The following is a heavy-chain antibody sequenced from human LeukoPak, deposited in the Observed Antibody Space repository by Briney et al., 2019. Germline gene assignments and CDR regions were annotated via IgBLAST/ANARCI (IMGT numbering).Heavy chain of an antibody. J-gene: IGHJ4*02. CDR3: ARDSSWYSFDY. CDR1: GFTFSSYG. CDR2: IWYDGSNK. V-gene: IGHV3-33*01. D-gene: IGHD6-13*01. Sequence: PGRSLRLSCAASGFTFSSYGMHWVRQAPGKGLEWVAVIWYDGSNKYYADSVKGRFTISRDNSKSTLYLQMNSLRAEDTAVYYCARDSSWYSFDYWGQGTLVTVSS.